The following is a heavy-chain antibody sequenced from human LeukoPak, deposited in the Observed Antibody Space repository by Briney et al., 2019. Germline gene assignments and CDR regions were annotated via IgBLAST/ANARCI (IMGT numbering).Heavy chain of an antibody. J-gene: IGHJ5*01. CDR2: ISSSGGNT. CDR1: GFTFTNYA. CDR3: ANPPSHRNWFDS. V-gene: IGHV3-23*01. Sequence: GGSLRLSCAASGFTFTNYAMSWVRQAPGKGLEWVSTISSSGGNTYYADSVKGRFSISRDDSKNILSLLMNSLRAEDTAVYYCANPPSHRNWFDSWGQGTLVTVSS.